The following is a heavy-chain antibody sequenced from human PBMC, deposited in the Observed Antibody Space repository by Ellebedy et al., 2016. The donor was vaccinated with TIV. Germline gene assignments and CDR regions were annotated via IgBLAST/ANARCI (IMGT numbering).Heavy chain of an antibody. V-gene: IGHV3-30-3*01. CDR3: ARDAAGNGGKLDY. CDR1: GFTFTNYA. D-gene: IGHD4-23*01. J-gene: IGHJ4*02. CDR2: TSYDEINK. Sequence: GESLKISCAASGFTFTNYAMHWVRQAPGKGLEWVVVTSYDEINKYYADPVKGRFTISSDNSKNTLFLQMNSLRAEDTAVYYCARDAAGNGGKLDYWGQGALVTVSS.